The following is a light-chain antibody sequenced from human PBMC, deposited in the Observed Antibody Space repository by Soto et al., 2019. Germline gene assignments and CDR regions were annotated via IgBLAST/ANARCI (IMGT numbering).Light chain of an antibody. J-gene: IGKJ1*01. Sequence: EIVLTQSPGTLSLSPGERATLSCRASQSVSSTYLAWYQQKPGQAPRLLIYDASSKATGIPDRFSGSGSGTDFPLTISSPEPEDFAVDYCQQYGISPPWTFGRGTKVEIK. V-gene: IGKV3-20*01. CDR1: QSVSSTY. CDR3: QQYGISPPWT. CDR2: DAS.